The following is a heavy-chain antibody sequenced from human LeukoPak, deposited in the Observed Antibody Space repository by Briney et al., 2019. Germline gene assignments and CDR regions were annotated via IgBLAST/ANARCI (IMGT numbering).Heavy chain of an antibody. Sequence: PGGSLRLSCAASGFTFSSYAMTWVRQAPGKGLEWVSSISSSSIYIYYADSVKGRFTISRDNAKNSLYLQMNSLRAEDTAVYYCARGVRELPASDYWGQGTLVTVSS. CDR2: ISSSSIYI. CDR1: GFTFSSYA. J-gene: IGHJ4*02. CDR3: ARGVRELPASDY. D-gene: IGHD2-15*01. V-gene: IGHV3-21*01.